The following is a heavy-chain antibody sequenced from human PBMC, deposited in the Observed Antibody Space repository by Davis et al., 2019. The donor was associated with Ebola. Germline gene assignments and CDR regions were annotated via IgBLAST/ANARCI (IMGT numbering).Heavy chain of an antibody. Sequence: GESLKISCAASGFTFSSYAMHWVRQAPGKGLEWVAVISYDGSNKYYADSVKGRFTISRDNSKNTLYLQMNSLRVEDTAVYYCARRSSQALDWGKGTTVTVSS. CDR3: ARRSSQALD. CDR1: GFTFSSYA. D-gene: IGHD6-6*01. CDR2: ISYDGSNK. J-gene: IGHJ6*04. V-gene: IGHV3-30*04.